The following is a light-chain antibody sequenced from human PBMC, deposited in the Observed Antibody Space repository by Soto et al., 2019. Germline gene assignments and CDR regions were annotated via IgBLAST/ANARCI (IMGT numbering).Light chain of an antibody. Sequence: EIVLTQSPGTLSLSPGGRATLSCRASQSVSTNLAWYQQKPGQAPRLLIYDASTRATAIPARFSGSGSGTEFTLTISSLQSEDFAVYYCQHHNTWPPVYTFGQGTKLEIK. J-gene: IGKJ2*01. V-gene: IGKV3D-15*01. CDR3: QHHNTWPPVYT. CDR2: DAS. CDR1: QSVSTN.